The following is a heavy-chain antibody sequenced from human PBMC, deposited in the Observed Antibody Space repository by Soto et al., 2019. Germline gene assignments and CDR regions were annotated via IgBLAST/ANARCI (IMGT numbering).Heavy chain of an antibody. V-gene: IGHV4-38-2*01. D-gene: IGHD2-2*01. CDR1: GYSIRIGYY. Sequence: SETLSLTCAVSGYSIRIGYYCGWLRQPPGKGLEWIATIYHSGSIFHNPSLKSRVTISVDTSKNQFSLKLRSVTAADTAVYYCAVGYCGSASCSREYFQHWGQGTLVTVSS. J-gene: IGHJ1*01. CDR3: AVGYCGSASCSREYFQH. CDR2: IYHSGSI.